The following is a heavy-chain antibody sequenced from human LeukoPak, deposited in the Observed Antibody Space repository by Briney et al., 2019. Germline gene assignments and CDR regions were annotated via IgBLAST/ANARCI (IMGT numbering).Heavy chain of an antibody. Sequence: ASVKVSCKASGYTFTSYGISWVRQAPGQGLEWLGGISAYNGNTNYAQKLQGRVTMTTDTSTSTAYMELRSLRSDDTAVYYCARVPAWPYDFWSGYSSFDYWGQGTLVTVSS. J-gene: IGHJ4*02. CDR3: ARVPAWPYDFWSGYSSFDY. V-gene: IGHV1-18*01. CDR2: ISAYNGNT. D-gene: IGHD3-3*01. CDR1: GYTFTSYG.